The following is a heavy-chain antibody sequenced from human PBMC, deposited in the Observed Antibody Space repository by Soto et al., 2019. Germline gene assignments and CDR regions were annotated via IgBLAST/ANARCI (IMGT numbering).Heavy chain of an antibody. CDR1: GDSISSPKW. CDR3: AYSTGWYRHDV. Sequence: QVQLQESGPGLVKPSGTLSLTCAVSGDSISSPKWWTWLRQPPGKGLEWIGDLLHGGTTNYNPSLKGRVTLSVDTSPNQFSLNLTSVTAADTAIYYCAYSTGWYRHDVWGQGTSVTVSS. CDR2: LLHGGTT. D-gene: IGHD6-19*01. J-gene: IGHJ3*01. V-gene: IGHV4-4*02.